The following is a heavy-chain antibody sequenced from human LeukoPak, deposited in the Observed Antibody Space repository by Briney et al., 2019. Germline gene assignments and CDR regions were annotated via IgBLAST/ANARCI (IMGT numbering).Heavy chain of an antibody. CDR2: ISSSSSTI. D-gene: IGHD3-3*01. Sequence: PGGSLRLSCAASGFTFSSYSMNWVRQALGKGLEWVSYISSSSSTIYYADSVKGRFTISRDNAKNSLYLQMNSLRAEDTAVYYCARDQGEDYDFWSGYYTPIPFDYWGQGTLVTVSS. CDR3: ARDQGEDYDFWSGYYTPIPFDY. J-gene: IGHJ4*02. CDR1: GFTFSSYS. V-gene: IGHV3-48*01.